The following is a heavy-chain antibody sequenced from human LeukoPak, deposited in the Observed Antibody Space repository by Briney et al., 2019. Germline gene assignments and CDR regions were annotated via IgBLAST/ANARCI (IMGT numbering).Heavy chain of an antibody. J-gene: IGHJ3*02. CDR2: IPTSGST. CDR3: ARDDDCSSTTCPWYAFDI. D-gene: IGHD2-2*01. CDR1: GGSISSYY. Sequence: SETLSLTCTVSGGSISSYYWTWIRQPAGKGLEWIGRIPTSGSTNYNPSLKSRVTMSVDTSKNQFSLKLYSATAADTAVYYCARDDDCSSTTCPWYAFDIWGQGTMVTVSS. V-gene: IGHV4-4*07.